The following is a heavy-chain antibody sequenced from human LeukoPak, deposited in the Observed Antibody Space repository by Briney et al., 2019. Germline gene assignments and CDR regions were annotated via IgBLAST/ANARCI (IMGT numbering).Heavy chain of an antibody. CDR2: ISSSSSTI. CDR3: AREYSSSSGRAFDI. V-gene: IGHV3-48*02. J-gene: IGHJ3*02. CDR1: GFTLSTYT. Sequence: GGSLRLSCAASGFTLSTYTMNWVRLAPGKGLQWFSYISSSSSTIYYADSVKGRFTISRDNAKNSLYLQMNSLRDEDTAVYYCAREYSSSSGRAFDIWGQGTMVTVSS. D-gene: IGHD6-6*01.